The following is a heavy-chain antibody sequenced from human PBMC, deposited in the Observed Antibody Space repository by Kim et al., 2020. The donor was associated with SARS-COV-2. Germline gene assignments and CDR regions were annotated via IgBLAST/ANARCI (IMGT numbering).Heavy chain of an antibody. D-gene: IGHD3-16*02. J-gene: IGHJ6*02. CDR1: GFTFSSYW. CDR2: IKQDGSEK. V-gene: IGHV3-7*01. CDR3: ARDYVWGRYRTPSHGMDA. Sequence: GGSLRLSCVVSGFTFSSYWMNWVRQAPGTGLGWVANIKQDGSEKYYVDSVKGRCTISRDNTTSSLYLQLNSLRNEDTAVYFCARDYVWGRYRTPSHGMDAWGRGTPVTVSS.